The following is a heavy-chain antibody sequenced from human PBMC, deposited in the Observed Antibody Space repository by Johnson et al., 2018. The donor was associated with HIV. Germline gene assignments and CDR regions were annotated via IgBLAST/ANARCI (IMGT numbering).Heavy chain of an antibody. V-gene: IGHV3-49*03. CDR2: IRSKAYGGTT. J-gene: IGHJ3*02. CDR1: GVTFGDYA. Sequence: VQLVESGGDLVQPGRSLRLSCTASGVTFGDYAMSWFRQAPGKGLEWVGFIRSKAYGGTTEYAASVKGRFSISRDDSKSIAYLQMTSLITEDTAVYYCTGGRDLRAFDIWGQGTLVTVSS. CDR3: TGGRDLRAFDI. D-gene: IGHD2-21*02.